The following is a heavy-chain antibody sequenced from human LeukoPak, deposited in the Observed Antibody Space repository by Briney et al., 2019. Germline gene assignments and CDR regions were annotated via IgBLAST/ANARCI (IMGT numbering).Heavy chain of an antibody. J-gene: IGHJ4*02. D-gene: IGHD4-17*01. Sequence: SETLSLTCAVYGGSFSGYYWSWIRQPPGKGLEWIGEINHSGSTNYNPSLKSRVTISVDTSKNQFSLKLSSVTAADTAVYYCSVFAVSGDLDYWGQGILVTVSS. CDR2: INHSGST. CDR1: GGSFSGYY. V-gene: IGHV4-34*01. CDR3: SVFAVSGDLDY.